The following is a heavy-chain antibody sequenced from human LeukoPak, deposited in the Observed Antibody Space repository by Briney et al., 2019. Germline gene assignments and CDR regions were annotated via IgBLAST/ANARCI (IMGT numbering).Heavy chain of an antibody. J-gene: IGHJ5*02. CDR3: ARSAAYYYDSSGYQGHNWLDP. Sequence: SVKVSCKASGGTFSSYAISWVRQAPGQGLEWMGRIIPIFGTANYAQKFQGRVTITTDESTSTAYMELSSLRSEDTAVYYCARSAAYYYDSSGYQGHNWLDPWGQGTLVTVSS. CDR1: GGTFSSYA. D-gene: IGHD3-22*01. V-gene: IGHV1-69*05. CDR2: IIPIFGTA.